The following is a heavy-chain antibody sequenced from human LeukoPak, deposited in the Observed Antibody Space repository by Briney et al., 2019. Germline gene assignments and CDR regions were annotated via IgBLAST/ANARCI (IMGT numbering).Heavy chain of an antibody. CDR3: ARKSRYYYDSSGSLDY. Sequence: ASVKVSCKASGYAFTSYYMHWVRQAPGQGLEWMGIINPSGGSTSYAQKFQGRVTMTRDTSTSTVYMELTSLRSEDTAVYYCARKSRYYYDSSGSLDYWGQGTLVTVSS. CDR1: GYAFTSYY. V-gene: IGHV1-46*01. D-gene: IGHD3-22*01. J-gene: IGHJ4*02. CDR2: INPSGGST.